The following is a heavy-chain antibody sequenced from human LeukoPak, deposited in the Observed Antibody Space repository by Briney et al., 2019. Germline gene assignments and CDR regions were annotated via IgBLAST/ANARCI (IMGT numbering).Heavy chain of an antibody. D-gene: IGHD3-10*01. CDR1: GGSISSNSYY. V-gene: IGHV4-39*07. CDR3: AREGQTYYYGSGSHTRPYYYYYYMDV. Sequence: SETLSLTCTVSGGSISSNSYYWSWIRQPPGKGLEWIGEINHSGSTNYNPSLKSRVTISVDTSKNQFSLKLSSVTAADTAVYYCAREGQTYYYGSGSHTRPYYYYYYMDVWGKGTTVTVSS. CDR2: INHSGST. J-gene: IGHJ6*03.